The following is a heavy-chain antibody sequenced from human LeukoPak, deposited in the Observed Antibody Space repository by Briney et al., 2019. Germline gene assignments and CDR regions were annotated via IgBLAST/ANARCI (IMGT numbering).Heavy chain of an antibody. D-gene: IGHD3-22*01. CDR3: ARGGTYYYDSSGYYWSFDP. V-gene: IGHV1-8*01. CDR1: GYTFTSYD. Sequence: ASVKVSCKTSGYTFTSYDINWVRQATGQGLEWMGWMNPNSGNTGYAQKFQGRVTMTRNTSISTAYMEPSSLRSEDTAVYYCARGGTYYYDSSGYYWSFDPWGQGTLVTVSS. J-gene: IGHJ5*02. CDR2: MNPNSGNT.